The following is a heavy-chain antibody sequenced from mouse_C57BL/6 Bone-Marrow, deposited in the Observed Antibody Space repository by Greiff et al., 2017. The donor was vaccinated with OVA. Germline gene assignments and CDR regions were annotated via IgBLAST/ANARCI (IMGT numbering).Heavy chain of an antibody. CDR2: IYPRGGNT. J-gene: IGHJ1*03. Sequence: VQLQQSGAELARPGASVKLSCKASGYTFTSYGMSWVKQRTGQGLEWIGEIYPRGGNTYYNEKFKGKATLTADKSSSTAYMELRSLTSEDSAVYVCESNDWDVDVWGTGTTVTVSS. CDR1: GYTFTSYG. V-gene: IGHV1-81*01. CDR3: ESNDWDVDV.